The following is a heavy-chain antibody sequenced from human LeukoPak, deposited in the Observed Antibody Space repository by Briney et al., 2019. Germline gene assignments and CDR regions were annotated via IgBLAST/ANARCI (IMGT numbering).Heavy chain of an antibody. CDR2: IYHSGST. D-gene: IGHD2-21*02. Sequence: SQTLSLTCAVSGGSISSGGYSWSWIRQPPGKGLEWIGYIYHSGSTYYNPSLKSRVTISVDRSKNQFSLKLSSVTAADTAVYYCARGDGDCDDAFDIWGQGTMVTVSS. J-gene: IGHJ3*02. CDR1: GGSISSGGYS. V-gene: IGHV4-30-2*01. CDR3: ARGDGDCDDAFDI.